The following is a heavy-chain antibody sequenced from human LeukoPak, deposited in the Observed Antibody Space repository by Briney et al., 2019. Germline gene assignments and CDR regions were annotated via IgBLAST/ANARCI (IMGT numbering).Heavy chain of an antibody. D-gene: IGHD3-3*01. J-gene: IGHJ5*02. Sequence: SETLSLTCAVYGVSFSGYYWSWIRQPPGKGLEWIGEINHSGSTNYNPSLKSRVTISVDTSKNQFSLKLSSVTAADTAVYYCARAREWRKTNWFDPWGQGTLVTVSS. CDR1: GVSFSGYY. V-gene: IGHV4-34*01. CDR3: ARAREWRKTNWFDP. CDR2: INHSGST.